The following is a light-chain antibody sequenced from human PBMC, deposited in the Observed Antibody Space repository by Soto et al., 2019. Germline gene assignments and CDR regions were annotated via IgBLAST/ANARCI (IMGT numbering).Light chain of an antibody. Sequence: EIVLTQSPGTPSLSPGERATLSCMSSQSVSSSYLASYQQKPGHPPRLLIYGSSSRATGIPDRFSGSGSGTDFALTISRLECEGFALYYCQQYSSYRFNFGPGTEVDI. V-gene: IGKV3-20*01. J-gene: IGKJ3*01. CDR3: QQYSSYRFN. CDR2: GSS. CDR1: QSVSSSY.